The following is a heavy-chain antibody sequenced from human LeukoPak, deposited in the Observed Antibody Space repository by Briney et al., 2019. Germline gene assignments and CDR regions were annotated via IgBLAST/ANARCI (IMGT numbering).Heavy chain of an antibody. CDR2: IFFTVST. D-gene: IGHD3-10*01. CDR1: GGSISSNGYY. V-gene: IGHV4-39*07. CDR3: ARAHPITMVRGVILRVGYYFDY. J-gene: IGHJ4*02. Sequence: SETLSLTCTVSGGSISSNGYYCGWIRQPPGKGLEWIGSIFFTVSTYYNPSHKSRVTISVDTSKNQFSLKLSSVTAADTAVYYCARAHPITMVRGVILRVGYYFDYWGQGTLVTVSS.